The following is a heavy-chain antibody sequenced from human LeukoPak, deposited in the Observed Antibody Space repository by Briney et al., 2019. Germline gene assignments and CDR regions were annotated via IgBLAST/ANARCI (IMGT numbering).Heavy chain of an antibody. CDR1: GFTFSSYA. V-gene: IGHV3-33*06. CDR3: AKDHLSGYCSDGNCDRPRGYMDV. D-gene: IGHD2-15*01. CDR2: IWYDGSNE. Sequence: QAGRSLRPSCAASGFTFSSYAIHWVRQAPGKGLEWVAVIWYDGSNEYYADSVKGRFTISRDNSKNTLYLQMNSLRAEDTAVYYCAKDHLSGYCSDGNCDRPRGYMDVWGKGTTVTVSS. J-gene: IGHJ6*03.